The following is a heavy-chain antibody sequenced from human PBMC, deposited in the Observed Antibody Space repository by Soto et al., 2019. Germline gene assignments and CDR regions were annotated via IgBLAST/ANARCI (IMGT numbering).Heavy chain of an antibody. V-gene: IGHV5-51*01. CDR3: ARLGSSSSYGYYHSYGMDF. J-gene: IGHJ6*02. Sequence: GESLKISCKGSGYSFTSYRIGWVRQMPGKGLEWMGIIYPGDSDTRYSPSFQGQVTISADKSISTAYLQWSSLKASDTAMYYCARLGSSSSYGYYHSYGMDFWGQGITVTLSS. D-gene: IGHD6-6*01. CDR2: IYPGDSDT. CDR1: GYSFTSYR.